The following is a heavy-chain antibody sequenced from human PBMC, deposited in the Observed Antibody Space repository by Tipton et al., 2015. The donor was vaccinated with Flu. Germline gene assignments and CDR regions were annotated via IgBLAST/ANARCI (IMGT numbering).Heavy chain of an antibody. D-gene: IGHD2-15*01. Sequence: TLSLTCSVSGDSIGSRYFWGWIRQPPGKGLEWIGNVQQTESTYYNPSLRGRVTIAVDRPKNQFSLRLTSVTAADTAVYYCARVERSGGIWKGWFDPWGRGTLVTVSS. J-gene: IGHJ5*02. CDR1: GDSIGSRYF. CDR3: ARVERSGGIWKGWFDP. V-gene: IGHV4-38-2*02. CDR2: VQQTEST.